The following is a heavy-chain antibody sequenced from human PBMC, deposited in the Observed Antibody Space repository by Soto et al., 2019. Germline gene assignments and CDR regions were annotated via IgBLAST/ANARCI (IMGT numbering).Heavy chain of an antibody. Sequence: ASVKVSCKASVYTFTSYGISWVRQAPGQGLEWMGWISAYNRNTNYAQKLQGKVTMTKDTSTSTAYMELRSLRSDDTAVYFCARVPTIFGVVGGDYGMDVWGQGTTVTVSS. CDR1: VYTFTSYG. J-gene: IGHJ6*02. CDR3: ARVPTIFGVVGGDYGMDV. CDR2: ISAYNRNT. V-gene: IGHV1-18*01. D-gene: IGHD3-3*01.